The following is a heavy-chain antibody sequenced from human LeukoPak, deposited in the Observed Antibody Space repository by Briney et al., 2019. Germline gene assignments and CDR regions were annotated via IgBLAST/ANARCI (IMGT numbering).Heavy chain of an antibody. CDR3: ARGPSVTSIGGP. V-gene: IGHV4-59*01. J-gene: IGHJ5*02. Sequence: KPSETLSLTCTVSGGSISHYYWSWMRQPPKKGLEWIGYTYYGGSTKFNPSLKSRVAISVDTSKKQFSLNLTSVNAADTAVYYCARGPSVTSIGGPWGQGTLVTVSA. CDR2: TYYGGST. D-gene: IGHD4-17*01. CDR1: GGSISHYY.